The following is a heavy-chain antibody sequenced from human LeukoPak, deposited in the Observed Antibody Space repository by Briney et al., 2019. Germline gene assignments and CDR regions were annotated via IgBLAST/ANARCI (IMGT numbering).Heavy chain of an antibody. D-gene: IGHD6-13*01. CDR3: ARETSAAAGNF. CDR1: GFTVSSNY. CDR2: IYSGGST. V-gene: IGHV3-66*01. J-gene: IGHJ4*02. Sequence: QPGGSLRLSCAASGFTVSSNYMSWVRQAPGKGLEWVSVIYSGGSTYYADSVKGRFTISRDNSKNTLYLQMNSLRAEDTAVYYCARETSAAAGNFWGQGTLVTVSS.